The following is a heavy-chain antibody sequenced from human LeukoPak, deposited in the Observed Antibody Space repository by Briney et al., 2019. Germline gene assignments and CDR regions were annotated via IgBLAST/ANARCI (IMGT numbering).Heavy chain of an antibody. CDR2: ISGSGGST. V-gene: IGHV3-23*01. CDR1: GFTFSSYA. D-gene: IGHD6-6*01. Sequence: PGGPLRLSCAAFGFTFSSYAMSWVRQAPGKGLEWVSAISGSGGSTYYADSVKGRFTISRDNSKNTLYLQMNSLRAEDTAVYYCAKDPLPSLPYYFDYWGQGTLVTVSS. J-gene: IGHJ4*02. CDR3: AKDPLPSLPYYFDY.